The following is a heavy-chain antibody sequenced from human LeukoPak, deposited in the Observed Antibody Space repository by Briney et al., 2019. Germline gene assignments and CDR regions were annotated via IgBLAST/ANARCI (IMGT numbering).Heavy chain of an antibody. CDR1: GGSISSHY. CDR3: ARGGVYNYGRIDS. Sequence: SETLSLTCTVSGGSISSHYWSWFRQPPGKGLEWIGYIYYSGGTNYNPSLKSQVTISVDTSKNQFSLRLSSVTAADTAVYYCARGGVYNYGRIDSWGQGTLVTVSS. V-gene: IGHV4-59*11. D-gene: IGHD5-18*01. CDR2: IYYSGGT. J-gene: IGHJ4*02.